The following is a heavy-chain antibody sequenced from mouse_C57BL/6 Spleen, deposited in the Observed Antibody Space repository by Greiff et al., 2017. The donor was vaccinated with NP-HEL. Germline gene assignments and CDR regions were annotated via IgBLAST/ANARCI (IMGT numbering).Heavy chain of an antibody. V-gene: IGHV1-80*01. Sequence: QVQLQQSGAELVKPGASVKISCKASGYAFSSYWMNWVKQRPGKGLEWIGQIYPGDGDTNYNGKFKGKATLTADKSSSIGFMQVSSVTSEDSAVYFCARRGYYDYDENAMDYWGQGTSVTVSS. D-gene: IGHD2-4*01. CDR3: ARRGYYDYDENAMDY. J-gene: IGHJ4*01. CDR1: GYAFSSYW. CDR2: IYPGDGDT.